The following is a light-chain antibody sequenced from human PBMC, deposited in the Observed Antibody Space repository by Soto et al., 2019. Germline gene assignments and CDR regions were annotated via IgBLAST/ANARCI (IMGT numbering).Light chain of an antibody. V-gene: IGLV2-11*01. CDR2: AVN. J-gene: IGLJ1*01. CDR1: HSDVGGYTS. CDR3: CSYAGSYTYV. Sequence: QSALTQPRSVSGSPGQSVTISCTGTHSDVGGYTSVSWYQQHPGRAPKLMISAVNKRPSGVPDRFSGSKSGNTASLTISGLQAEDEADYFCCSYAGSYTYVFGSGTKATVL.